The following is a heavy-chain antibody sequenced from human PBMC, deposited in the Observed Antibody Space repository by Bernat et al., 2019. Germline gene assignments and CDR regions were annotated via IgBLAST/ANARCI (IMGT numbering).Heavy chain of an antibody. D-gene: IGHD6-13*01. CDR3: ARDQYSSSWYDYWYFDL. CDR2: IIPIFGTA. CDR1: GGTFSSYA. J-gene: IGHJ2*01. V-gene: IGHV1-69*01. Sequence: QVQLVQSGAEVKKLGSSVKVSCKASGGTFSSYAISWVRQAPGQGLEWMGGIIPIFGTANYAQKFQGRVTITADESTSTAYMELSSLRSEDTAVYYCARDQYSSSWYDYWYFDLWGRGTLVTVSS.